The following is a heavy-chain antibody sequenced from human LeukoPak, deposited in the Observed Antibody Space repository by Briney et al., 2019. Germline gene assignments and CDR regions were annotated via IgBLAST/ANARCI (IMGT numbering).Heavy chain of an antibody. J-gene: IGHJ3*02. D-gene: IGHD6-13*01. CDR1: GGSISSYY. CDR2: NYYSGST. CDR3: ATAGIAAANPDAFDI. Sequence: SETLSLTCTVSGGSISSYYWSWIRQPPGKGLEWIGYNYYSGSTNYNPSLKSRVTISVDTSKNQFSLKLSSVTAADTAVYYCATAGIAAANPDAFDIWGQGTMVTVSS. V-gene: IGHV4-59*08.